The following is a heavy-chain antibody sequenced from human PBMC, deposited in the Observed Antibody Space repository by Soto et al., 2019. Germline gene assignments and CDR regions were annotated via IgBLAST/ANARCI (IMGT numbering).Heavy chain of an antibody. Sequence: GGSLRLSCAASGFTFSTYEFNWVRQAPGRGLEWISYISVSGNIIKYAESVKGRFTISRDNADNSVHLHMGNLRADDTALYFCVRDTMRASAAASLDYWGQGTQVTVSS. CDR3: VRDTMRASAAASLDY. CDR1: GFTFSTYE. D-gene: IGHD6-25*01. J-gene: IGHJ4*02. V-gene: IGHV3-48*03. CDR2: ISVSGNII.